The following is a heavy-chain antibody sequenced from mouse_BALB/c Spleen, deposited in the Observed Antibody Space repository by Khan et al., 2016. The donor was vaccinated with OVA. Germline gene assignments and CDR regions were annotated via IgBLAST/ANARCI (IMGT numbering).Heavy chain of an antibody. Sequence: EVELVESGGGLVQPGGSLKLSCAASGFTFSNYAMSWVRQTPEKRLEWVASISSGGSTYYPDSVKGRVTISRDNARNILYLQMSSLRSEDTAMYYCARDYWFAYWGQGTLVTVSA. CDR1: GFTFSNYA. CDR3: ARDYWFAY. J-gene: IGHJ3*01. CDR2: ISSGGST. V-gene: IGHV5-6-5*01.